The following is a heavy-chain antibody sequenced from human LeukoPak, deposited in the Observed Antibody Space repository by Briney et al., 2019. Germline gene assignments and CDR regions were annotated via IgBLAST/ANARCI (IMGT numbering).Heavy chain of an antibody. CDR1: GYTFSNYA. D-gene: IGHD1-26*01. J-gene: IGHJ4*02. CDR2: INANTGNP. V-gene: IGHV7-4-1*02. Sequence: ASVKVSCKASGYTFSNYAINWVRQAPGKGLEWMGWINANTGNPTYALGFTGRFVLSLDTSVSTAYLQISSLKAEDTAVYYCARAAMWELLRPWGQGTLVTVSS. CDR3: ARAAMWELLRP.